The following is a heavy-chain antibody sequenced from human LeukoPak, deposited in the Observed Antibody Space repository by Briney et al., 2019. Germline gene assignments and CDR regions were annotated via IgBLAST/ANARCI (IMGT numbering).Heavy chain of an antibody. CDR3: AREGSGWYGHYFDY. CDR2: IIPILGIA. CDR1: GGTFSSYA. V-gene: IGHV1-69*04. D-gene: IGHD6-19*01. J-gene: IGHJ4*02. Sequence: SVKVSCKASGGTFSSYAISWVRQAPGQGLEWMGRIIPILGIANYAQKFQGRVTITADKSTSTAYMELSSLRSDDTAVCYCAREGSGWYGHYFDYWGQGTLVTVSS.